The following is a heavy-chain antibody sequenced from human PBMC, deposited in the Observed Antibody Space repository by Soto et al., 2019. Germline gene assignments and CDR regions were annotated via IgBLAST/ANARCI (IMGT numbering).Heavy chain of an antibody. CDR3: ARDSYAGTDY. V-gene: IGHV3-33*05. Sequence: HPGGSLRLSCTASGFTFSNYGMHWVRQAPGKGLEWVADMSYDGNNEDYADSVKGRFTISRVNSKNSLYLQMNSLRAEDTALYYCARDSYAGTDYWGQGTLVTVSS. J-gene: IGHJ4*02. D-gene: IGHD6-13*01. CDR1: GFTFSNYG. CDR2: MSYDGNNE.